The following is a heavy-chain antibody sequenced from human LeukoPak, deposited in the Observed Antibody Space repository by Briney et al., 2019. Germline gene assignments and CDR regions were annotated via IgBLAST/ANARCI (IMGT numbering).Heavy chain of an antibody. CDR3: ARDGGRDSTYWYYY. J-gene: IGHJ4*02. CDR2: IYSDAT. V-gene: IGHV3-74*01. CDR1: GFTFSSYW. Sequence: PGGSLRLSCAASGFTFSSYWIHWVRQAPGKGLVWVSRIYSDATYYADSVKGRFTISRDNAKNTLYLQMNSLRAEDTAVYYCARDGGRDSTYWYYYWGQGTLVTVSS. D-gene: IGHD6-13*01.